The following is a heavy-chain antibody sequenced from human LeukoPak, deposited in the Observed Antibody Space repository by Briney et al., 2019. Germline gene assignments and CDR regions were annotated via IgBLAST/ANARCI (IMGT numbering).Heavy chain of an antibody. CDR2: IYYSGST. V-gene: IGHV4-39*07. J-gene: IGHJ4*02. Sequence: SETLSLTCTVSGGSISSSSYYWGWIRQPPGKGLEWIGSIYYSGSTYYNPSLKSRVSISVDSSKNQFSLKVSSVTAADTAVYYCARGSDTAAGLYWGQGTLVTVSS. D-gene: IGHD6-13*01. CDR1: GGSISSSSYY. CDR3: ARGSDTAAGLY.